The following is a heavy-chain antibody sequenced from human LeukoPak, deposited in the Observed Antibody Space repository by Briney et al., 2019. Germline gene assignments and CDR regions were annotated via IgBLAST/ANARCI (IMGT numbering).Heavy chain of an antibody. J-gene: IGHJ5*02. CDR1: GFIVNTNY. CDR3: ATSPNYVDSSALLDL. CDR2: IYIGGNT. Sequence: GGSLRLSCAASGFIVNTNYMSWLRQAPGKGLEWVSVIYIGGNTFYADSVKGRFSISRDNSKNTLYLQMNTLRAEDTAVYYCATSPNYVDSSALLDLWGQGTLVIVSS. D-gene: IGHD3-22*01. V-gene: IGHV3-66*01.